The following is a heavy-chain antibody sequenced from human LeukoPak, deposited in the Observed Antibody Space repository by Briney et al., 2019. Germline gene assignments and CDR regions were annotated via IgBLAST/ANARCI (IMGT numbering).Heavy chain of an antibody. Sequence: PSETLSLNCSVYGGSLSGFYWIWIRPPPAPGLSLIGEIIDSGSTKYNSSLKSRVTISVDTSKNLFSLNLTSVTAADTAIYYCARGLASGYPPIPFDYWGQGTLVTVSS. CDR1: GGSLSGFY. J-gene: IGHJ4*02. D-gene: IGHD3-3*01. V-gene: IGHV4-34*12. CDR2: IIDSGST. CDR3: ARGLASGYPPIPFDY.